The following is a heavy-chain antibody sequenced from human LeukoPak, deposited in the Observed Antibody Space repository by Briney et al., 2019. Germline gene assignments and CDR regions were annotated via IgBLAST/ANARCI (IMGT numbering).Heavy chain of an antibody. Sequence: PGGTLRLSCAASGVTFSGYDMHWVRQAPGKGLEWVAVISYDGSNKYYADSVKGRFTISRDNSKNTLYLQMNSLRAEDTAVYYCAKGSRSGSYYMDVWGKGTTVTVSS. CDR3: AKGSRSGSYYMDV. J-gene: IGHJ6*03. CDR1: GVTFSGYD. D-gene: IGHD6-19*01. CDR2: ISYDGSNK. V-gene: IGHV3-30*18.